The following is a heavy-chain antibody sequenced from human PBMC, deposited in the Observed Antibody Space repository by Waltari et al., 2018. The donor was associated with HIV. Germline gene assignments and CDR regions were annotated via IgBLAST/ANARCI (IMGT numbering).Heavy chain of an antibody. CDR3: ARGFSGFDY. CDR2: INPSGERT. V-gene: IGHV1-46*01. Sequence: QVQLVQSGAEVKKPGASVKVSCKASGYTFTRYYMHGVRQAPGQGLEWMGVINPSGERTVYAQKFQGRVTMTRDASTSTVYMVLSTLRSEDTAVYYCARGFSGFDYWGQGTLITVSS. CDR1: GYTFTRYY. J-gene: IGHJ4*02.